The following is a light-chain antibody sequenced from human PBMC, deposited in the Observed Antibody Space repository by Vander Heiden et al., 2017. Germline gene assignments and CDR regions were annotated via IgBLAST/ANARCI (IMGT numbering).Light chain of an antibody. CDR1: QSVSSN. CDR3: QQYNIWPPIT. V-gene: IGKV3-15*01. Sequence: EIVMTQSPATLSVSPGERATLSCRASQSVSSNLAWYQQKPGQAPRLLIYGAFTRATGIPARFSGSGSGTEFTLTISSLQSGDFAVYYCQQYNIWPPITFGQGTRLEIK. J-gene: IGKJ5*01. CDR2: GAF.